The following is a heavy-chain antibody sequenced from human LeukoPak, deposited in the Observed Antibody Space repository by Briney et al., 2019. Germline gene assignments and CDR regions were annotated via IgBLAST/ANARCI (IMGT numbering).Heavy chain of an antibody. D-gene: IGHD3-10*01. CDR3: ARAGWIITSGIDY. Sequence: SETLSLTCGVSGYSISRGYYWAWIRQPPGKGLEWIGTIYHTGSTYYTPSLGSRVTTSVDPSKNEFSLNLNSVTAADTAAYYCARAGWIITSGIDYWGQGALVTVSS. CDR1: GYSISRGYY. J-gene: IGHJ4*02. CDR2: IYHTGST. V-gene: IGHV4-38-2*01.